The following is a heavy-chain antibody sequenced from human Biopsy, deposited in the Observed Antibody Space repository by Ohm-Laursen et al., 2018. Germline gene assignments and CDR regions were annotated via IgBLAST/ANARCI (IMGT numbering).Heavy chain of an antibody. CDR3: ARGEAGVYDALDI. CDR1: GGSMSSYY. CDR2: IYNSGST. Sequence: GTLSLTCAVSGGSMSSYYWTWIRQPPGKGLEWIGYIYNSGSTNYNPSLKSRVTISVAVDTSKSQFSLRLSTVTAADTAMYYCARGEAGVYDALDIWGQGTMVIVSS. V-gene: IGHV4-59*01. J-gene: IGHJ3*02. D-gene: IGHD5/OR15-5a*01.